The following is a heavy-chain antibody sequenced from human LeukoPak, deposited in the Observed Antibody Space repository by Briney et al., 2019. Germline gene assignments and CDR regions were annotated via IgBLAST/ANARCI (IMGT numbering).Heavy chain of an antibody. V-gene: IGHV4-4*09. CDR2: IYTSGGT. CDR1: GNSISSYY. J-gene: IGHJ4*02. CDR3: ARLTRLSTSPDRYYLDY. D-gene: IGHD6-6*01. Sequence: SETLSLTCTVSGNSISSYYWSWIRQPPGKGLEWIGYIYTSGGTNYIPSLKGRVTILIDTSKNQFSLKLSSVTAADSAVYYCARLTRLSTSPDRYYLDYWGQGTLVIVSS.